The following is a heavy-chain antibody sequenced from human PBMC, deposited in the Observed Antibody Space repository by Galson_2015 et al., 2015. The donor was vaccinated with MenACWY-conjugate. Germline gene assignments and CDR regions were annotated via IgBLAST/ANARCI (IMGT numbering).Heavy chain of an antibody. CDR1: GYTFTNYA. D-gene: IGHD2-2*01. CDR3: AREMVVAPAAGWGDYYYGMDV. V-gene: IGHV1-3*01. CDR2: INAGNGNT. J-gene: IGHJ6*02. Sequence: SVKVSCKASGYTFTNYAMHWVRQAPGQRLEWMGWINAGNGNTKYSQKFQGRVTTTSDTSASTAYMELSSLRSEDTAVYYCAREMVVAPAAGWGDYYYGMDVWGQGTTVTVSS.